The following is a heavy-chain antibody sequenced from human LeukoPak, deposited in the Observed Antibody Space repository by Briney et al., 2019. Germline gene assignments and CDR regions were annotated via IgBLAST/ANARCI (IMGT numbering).Heavy chain of an antibody. D-gene: IGHD1-26*01. CDR3: AGGGSGKYEEGYYYMDV. J-gene: IGHJ6*03. CDR1: GGTFSSYA. CDR2: IIPIFGTA. V-gene: IGHV1-69*05. Sequence: SVKVSCKASGGTFSSYAISWVRQAPGQGLEWMGGIIPIFGTANYAQKFQGRVTITTDESTSTAYMELSSLRSEDTAVYYCAGGGSGKYEEGYYYMDVWGKGATVTVSS.